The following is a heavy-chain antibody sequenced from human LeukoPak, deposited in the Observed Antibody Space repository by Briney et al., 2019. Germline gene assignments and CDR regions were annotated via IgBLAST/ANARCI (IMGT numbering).Heavy chain of an antibody. D-gene: IGHD3-10*01. CDR3: ARVGWFGGFYFDY. CDR1: GFTFTSYE. Sequence: PGGSLRLSCAASGFTFTSYEMNWVRQAPGKGLEWVSYISSSGSPIYHADSVKGRFTISRDNAKNSLYLQMNSLRAEDTAVYYCARVGWFGGFYFDYWGQGILVTVSS. J-gene: IGHJ4*02. V-gene: IGHV3-48*03. CDR2: ISSSGSPI.